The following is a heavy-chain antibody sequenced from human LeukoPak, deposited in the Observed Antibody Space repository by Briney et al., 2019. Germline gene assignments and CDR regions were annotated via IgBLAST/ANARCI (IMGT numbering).Heavy chain of an antibody. J-gene: IGHJ4*02. V-gene: IGHV3-23*01. D-gene: IGHD2-21*01. CDR3: VVGSYCAVDCYVY. CDR2: ISGSGGRT. CDR1: GFTFSSYA. Sequence: QPGGSLRLSCAASGFTFSSYAMSWVRQAPGKGLEWVSAISGSGGRTYYADSVRGRFTISRDNSKNTVYVQMNRLRAEDTAVYFCVVGSYCAVDCYVYWGQGALVTVSS.